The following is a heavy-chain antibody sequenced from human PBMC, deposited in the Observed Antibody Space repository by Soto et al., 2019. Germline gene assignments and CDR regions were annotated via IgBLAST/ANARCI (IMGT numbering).Heavy chain of an antibody. V-gene: IGHV3-23*01. J-gene: IGHJ4*02. CDR2: VSGSGDDT. CDR3: AHLHLTTVGRGSGY. D-gene: IGHD6-25*01. CDR1: GFTFRSYD. Sequence: GGSLRLSCATSGFTFRSYDMSWVRQAPGKGLEWVATVSGSGDDTNYVDSVKGRFTVSRDNSKKTLYLEMKSLRVEDTSIYYCAHLHLTTVGRGSGYWGRGSLVTVSS.